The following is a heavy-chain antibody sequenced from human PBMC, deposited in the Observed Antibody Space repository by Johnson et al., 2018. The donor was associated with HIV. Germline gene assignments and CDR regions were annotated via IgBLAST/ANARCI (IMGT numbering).Heavy chain of an antibody. CDR2: INTGGST. Sequence: QVQLVESGGGVVQPGRSLRLSCAASGFTFSSYAMHWVRQAPGKGLEWVSLINTGGSTYYADSVKGRFTISRDNSKNTLYLQMNSLRAEDTAVYYCARVPVVIGGVRKAFDIWGQGTMVTVSS. CDR1: GFTFSSYA. D-gene: IGHD3-16*01. CDR3: ARVPVVIGGVRKAFDI. V-gene: IGHV3-NL1*01. J-gene: IGHJ3*02.